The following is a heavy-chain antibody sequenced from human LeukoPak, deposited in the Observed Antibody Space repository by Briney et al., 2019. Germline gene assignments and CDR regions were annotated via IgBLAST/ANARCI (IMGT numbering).Heavy chain of an antibody. CDR1: GFTFSSYA. D-gene: IGHD3-22*01. Sequence: GGSLRLSCAASGFTFSSYAMSWVRQAPGKGLEWVSAISGSGGSTYYADSVKGRFTISRDNSKNTLYLQMNSLRAEDTAVYYCAKSDSSGYYGYYYGMDVWGQGTTVTVSS. V-gene: IGHV3-23*01. J-gene: IGHJ6*02. CDR2: ISGSGGST. CDR3: AKSDSSGYYGYYYGMDV.